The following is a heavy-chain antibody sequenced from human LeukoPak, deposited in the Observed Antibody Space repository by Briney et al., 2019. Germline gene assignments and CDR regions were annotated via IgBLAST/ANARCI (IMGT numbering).Heavy chain of an antibody. V-gene: IGHV1-2*02. Sequence: SVSLSCTGSVYTFTVYYMHWVRQAPGQGLEWMGWMDPNSGDTIYAPKFQGRVSMTRDTSITTAYMELSSLTFDDSAMYYCATKGGLTPNTLAMWGQGTMVTVSS. CDR3: ATKGGLTPNTLAM. CDR1: VYTFTVYY. CDR2: MDPNSGDT. J-gene: IGHJ3*01. D-gene: IGHD2-15*01.